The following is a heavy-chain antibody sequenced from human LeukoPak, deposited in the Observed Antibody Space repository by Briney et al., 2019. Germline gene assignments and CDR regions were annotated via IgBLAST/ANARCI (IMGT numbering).Heavy chain of an antibody. J-gene: IGHJ4*02. CDR3: ARGTYYYDSSGYYFDY. CDR1: GGSISSYY. Sequence: SETLSLTCTVSGGSISSYYWSWIRQPPGKGLEWIGYIYYSGSTNYNPSLKSRVTISVDTSKNQFSLKLSSVTAADTAVYYCARGTYYYDSSGYYFDYWGQGTLVTVSS. V-gene: IGHV4-59*01. D-gene: IGHD3-22*01. CDR2: IYYSGST.